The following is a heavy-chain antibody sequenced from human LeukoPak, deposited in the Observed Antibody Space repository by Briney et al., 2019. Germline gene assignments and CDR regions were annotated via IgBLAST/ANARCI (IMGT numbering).Heavy chain of an antibody. D-gene: IGHD5-18*01. CDR3: ARGGYSYGYGPYYSYMDV. V-gene: IGHV4-59*01. J-gene: IGHJ6*03. CDR2: IYYSGST. CDR1: GGSISSYY. Sequence: AETLSLTCTVSGGSISSYYWSWIRQPPGKGLEWIGSIYYSGSTNYNPSLKSRVTISVDTSKNQFSLKLSSVTAADTAVYYCARGGYSYGYGPYYSYMDVWGKGTTVTVSS.